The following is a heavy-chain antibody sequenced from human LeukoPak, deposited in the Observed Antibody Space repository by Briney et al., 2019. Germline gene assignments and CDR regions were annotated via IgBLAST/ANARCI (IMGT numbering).Heavy chain of an antibody. Sequence: GGSLRLSCAGSGFTFSSHSMNWVRQAPGKGLEWVSSISTSSSYIYYADSVKGRFTISRDNAKKSLYLQMNSLRAEDTAVYYCAELGITMIGGVWGKGTTVTISS. D-gene: IGHD3-10*02. CDR1: GFTFSSHS. CDR2: ISTSSSYI. J-gene: IGHJ6*04. CDR3: AELGITMIGGV. V-gene: IGHV3-21*01.